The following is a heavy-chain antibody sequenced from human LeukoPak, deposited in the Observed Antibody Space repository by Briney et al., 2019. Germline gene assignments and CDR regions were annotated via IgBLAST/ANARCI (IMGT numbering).Heavy chain of an antibody. D-gene: IGHD3-3*01. CDR2: IWYDGSNK. J-gene: IGHJ4*02. CDR3: AKVVSEEIWSGYWY. CDR1: GFTFSSYA. Sequence: PGGSLRLSCAASGFTFSSYAMSWVRQAPGKGLEWVAVIWYDGSNKYYADSVKGRFTISRDNSKNTLYLQMNSLRAEDTAVYYCAKVVSEEIWSGYWYWGQGTLVTVSS. V-gene: IGHV3-33*06.